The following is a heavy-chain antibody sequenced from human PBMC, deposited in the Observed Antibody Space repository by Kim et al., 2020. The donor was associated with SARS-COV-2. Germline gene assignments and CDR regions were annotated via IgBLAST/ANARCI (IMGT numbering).Heavy chain of an antibody. CDR1: GFTFSHYA. CDR3: ARARSGGLYPDDH. J-gene: IGHJ4*01. Sequence: GGSLRLSCAVSGFTFSHYAMNWVRQAPGKGPEWVSGISGRGDKTKYADSVKGRFTVSRDISQNTLFLQMNTLRAEDTAVYYCARARSGGLYPDDHWGRGT. CDR2: ISGRGDKT. V-gene: IGHV3-23*01.